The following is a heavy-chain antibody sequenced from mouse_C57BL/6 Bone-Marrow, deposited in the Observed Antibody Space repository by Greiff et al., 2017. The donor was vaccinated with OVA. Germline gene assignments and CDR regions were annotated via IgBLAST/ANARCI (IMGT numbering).Heavy chain of an antibody. J-gene: IGHJ2*01. Sequence: VKLQQPGAELVMPGASVKLSCKASGYTFTSYWMHWVKQRPGQGLEWIGEIDPSDSYTNYNQKFKGKSTLTVDKSSSTAYMQLSSLTSEDSAVYYCARDTTVVGGFDYWGQGTTLTVSS. CDR1: GYTFTSYW. D-gene: IGHD1-1*01. CDR2: IDPSDSYT. CDR3: ARDTTVVGGFDY. V-gene: IGHV1-69*01.